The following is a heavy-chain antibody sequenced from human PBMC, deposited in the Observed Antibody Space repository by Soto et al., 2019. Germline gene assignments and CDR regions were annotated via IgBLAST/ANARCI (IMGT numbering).Heavy chain of an antibody. Sequence: SETLSLTCTVSGGSISRYYWSWIRQPAGTGLEWIWRIYTSGSTSYNPSLKGRVTMSVDMSKNQSSLKLSSVHDAGPAVYYCARLWCSGGSCYPRDWFDPWGQRSLVTVS. V-gene: IGHV4-4*07. CDR3: ARLWCSGGSCYPRDWFDP. D-gene: IGHD2-15*01. CDR1: GGSISRYY. CDR2: IYTSGST. J-gene: IGHJ5*02.